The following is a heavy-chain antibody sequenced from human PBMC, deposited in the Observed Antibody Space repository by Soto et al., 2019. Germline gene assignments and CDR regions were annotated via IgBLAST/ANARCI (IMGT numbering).Heavy chain of an antibody. J-gene: IGHJ4*02. CDR2: IYYIGST. D-gene: IGHD7-27*01. Sequence: QVHLQESGPGLVKPSETLSLTCTVSGGSINNHYWSWIRQPPEKGLEWIGYIYYIGSTNYNPSLTSRVTLSVDTSKNQFSLNLTSLTAADTAIYYCARANWYSEYWGQGTLVTVSS. CDR1: GGSINNHY. V-gene: IGHV4-59*11. CDR3: ARANWYSEY.